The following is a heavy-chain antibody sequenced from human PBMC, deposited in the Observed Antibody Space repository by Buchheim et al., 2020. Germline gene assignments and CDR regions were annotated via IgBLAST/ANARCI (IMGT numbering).Heavy chain of an antibody. Sequence: QLQLQESGPGLVKPSETLSLTCTVSGGSISSSSYYWGWIRQPPGKGLEWIGSIYYSGSTYYNPSLKSRVTISVDTSKNQFSLKLSSVTAADTAVYYCARALRVSGGVDWFDPWGQGTL. J-gene: IGHJ5*02. CDR1: GGSISSSSYY. D-gene: IGHD6-13*01. CDR2: IYYSGST. CDR3: ARALRVSGGVDWFDP. V-gene: IGHV4-39*01.